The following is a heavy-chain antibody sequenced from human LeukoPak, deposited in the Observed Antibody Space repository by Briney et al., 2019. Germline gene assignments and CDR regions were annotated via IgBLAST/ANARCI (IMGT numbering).Heavy chain of an antibody. J-gene: IGHJ6*02. CDR1: GGSFSGYY. D-gene: IGHD6-13*01. Sequence: PSETLSLTCAVYGGSFSGYYWSWIRQPPGKGLEWIGEINHSGSTNYNPSLKSRVTISVDTSKNQFSLKLSSVTAADTAVYYCARGRIAAAGTGPYYYYGMDVWGQGTTVTVCS. V-gene: IGHV4-34*01. CDR2: INHSGST. CDR3: ARGRIAAAGTGPYYYYGMDV.